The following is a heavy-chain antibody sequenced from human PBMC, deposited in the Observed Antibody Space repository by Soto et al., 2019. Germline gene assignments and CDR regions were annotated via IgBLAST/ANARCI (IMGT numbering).Heavy chain of an antibody. J-gene: IGHJ4*02. CDR3: VRDPQRYDY. D-gene: IGHD2-2*01. Sequence: QVQLVQSGAEVKKPGASVKVSCKASGYDFSSYGISWVRQDPGQGLEWMGWISASNGNSDYAQQFQGRVTMTSDTSRTTAYMELRSLTSDDTAVYYCVRDPQRYDYWGQGTLVNVAS. CDR2: ISASNGNS. CDR1: GYDFSSYG. V-gene: IGHV1-18*04.